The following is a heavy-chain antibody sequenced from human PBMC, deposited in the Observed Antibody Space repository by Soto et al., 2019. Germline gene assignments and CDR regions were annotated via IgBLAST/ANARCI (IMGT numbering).Heavy chain of an antibody. CDR1: GFTFSDYY. Sequence: PGGSLRLSCAASGFTFSDYYINWVRQAPGKELEWVSSISSSSSDIYYADSVKGRFSVSRDNAKNSLSLQMNSLRAEDTAVYYCAREIRYCCGGSCYTVGSFDLWGQGTMVTVS. J-gene: IGHJ3*01. D-gene: IGHD2-15*01. CDR3: AREIRYCCGGSCYTVGSFDL. V-gene: IGHV3-21*01. CDR2: ISSSSSDI.